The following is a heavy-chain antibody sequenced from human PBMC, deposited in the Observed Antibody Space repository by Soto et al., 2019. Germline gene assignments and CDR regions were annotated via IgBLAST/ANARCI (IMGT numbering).Heavy chain of an antibody. D-gene: IGHD3-10*01. CDR3: ARERAAEGEESSWYFDY. CDR2: IYSGGST. CDR1: GFTVSSNY. J-gene: IGHJ4*02. V-gene: IGHV3-66*01. Sequence: PGGSLRLSCAASGFTVSSNYMSWVRQAPGKGLEWVSVIYSGGSTYYADSVKGRFTISRDNSKNTLYLQMNSLRAEDTAVYYCARERAAEGEESSWYFDYWGQGTLVTVSS.